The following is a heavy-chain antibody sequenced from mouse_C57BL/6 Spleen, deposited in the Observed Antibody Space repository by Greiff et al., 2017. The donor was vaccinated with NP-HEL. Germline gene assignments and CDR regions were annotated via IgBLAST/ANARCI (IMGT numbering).Heavy chain of an antibody. CDR2: IDPETGGT. V-gene: IGHV1-15*01. D-gene: IGHD4-1*01. CDR3: TSGWDGAY. Sequence: QQSGAELVRPGASVTLSCKASGYTFTDYEMHWVKQTPVHGLEWIGAIDPETGGTAYNQKFKGKAILTADKSSSTAYMELRSLTSEDSAVYYCTSGWDGAYWGQGTLVTVSA. CDR1: GYTFTDYE. J-gene: IGHJ3*01.